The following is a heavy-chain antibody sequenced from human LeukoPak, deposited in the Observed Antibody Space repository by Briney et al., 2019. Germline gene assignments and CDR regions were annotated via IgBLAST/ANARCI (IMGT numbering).Heavy chain of an antibody. V-gene: IGHV1-69*05. CDR2: IIPIFGTA. D-gene: IGHD3-10*01. CDR1: GGTFSSYA. Sequence: SVTVSFKASGGTFSSYAISWVRQAPGQGLEWMGGIIPIFGTANYAQKFQGRVTITTDESTSTAYMELSGLRSEDTAVYYCARDLGNYYGSGSYLHFDYWGQGTLVTVSS. J-gene: IGHJ4*02. CDR3: ARDLGNYYGSGSYLHFDY.